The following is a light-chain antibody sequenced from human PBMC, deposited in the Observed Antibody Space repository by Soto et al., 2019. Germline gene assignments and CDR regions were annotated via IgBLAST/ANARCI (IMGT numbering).Light chain of an antibody. V-gene: IGLV1-47*01. CDR2: RNN. J-gene: IGLJ1*01. CDR3: AAWDDSLSAFYV. CDR1: SSNIGSNY. Sequence: QCVLTQPPSASGTPGQRVTISCSGSSSNIGSNYVYWYQQLPGTAPKLLIYRNNQRPSGVPDRFSGSKSGTSASLAISGLRSEDVADYYCAAWDDSLSAFYVFGTGTKLTVL.